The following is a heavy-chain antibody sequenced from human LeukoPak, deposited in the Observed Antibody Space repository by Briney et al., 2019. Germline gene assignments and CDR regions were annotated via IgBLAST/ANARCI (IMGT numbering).Heavy chain of an antibody. CDR3: ARDSRSVAARMIDY. V-gene: IGHV3-48*01. J-gene: IGHJ4*02. CDR1: GFTFSSYS. CDR2: ISSSSSTI. Sequence: PGGSLRLSRAASGFTFSSYSMNWVRQAPGKGLEWVSYISSSSSTIYYADSVKGRFTISRDNAKNSLYLQMNSLRAEDTAVYYCARDSRSVAARMIDYWGQGTLVTVSS. D-gene: IGHD6-13*01.